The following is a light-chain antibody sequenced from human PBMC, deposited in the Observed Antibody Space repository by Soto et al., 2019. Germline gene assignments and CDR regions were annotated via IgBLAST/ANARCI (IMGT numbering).Light chain of an antibody. J-gene: IGKJ4*01. CDR2: AAS. CDR1: QDISSW. V-gene: IGKV1-12*01. Sequence: DIQMPQSPSVSASVGDTVTITCRASQDISSWLAWFQQKPGRAPKLLLYAASSLQSGVPSRFSGSGSGADFTLTISSLQPEDFATYYCQQAHSFPLTFGGGTKVDIK. CDR3: QQAHSFPLT.